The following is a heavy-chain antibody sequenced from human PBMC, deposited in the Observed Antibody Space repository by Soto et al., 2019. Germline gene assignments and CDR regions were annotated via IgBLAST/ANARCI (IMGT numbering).Heavy chain of an antibody. CDR3: ARGDPTLDQWTFDI. Sequence: EVQLVQSGAEVKKPGESLRISCKTSGYSFSNYWISWVRQAPGKGLKWMGRIDPSDSYIDYSPSFQGHVTISADRSITTVHLQWTNLKASDTAMYYCARGDPTLDQWTFDIWGQGTMVSVSS. CDR2: IDPSDSYI. CDR1: GYSFSNYW. V-gene: IGHV5-10-1*03. D-gene: IGHD3-3*01. J-gene: IGHJ3*02.